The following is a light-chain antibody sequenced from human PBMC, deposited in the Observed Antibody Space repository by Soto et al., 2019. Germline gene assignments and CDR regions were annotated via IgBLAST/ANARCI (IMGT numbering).Light chain of an antibody. CDR1: QSVSSRY. J-gene: IGKJ1*01. Sequence: EIVLTQSPVTLSFSPCYISTLSCRAIQSVSSRYLAWYQQKPGQAPRLLIYGASSRATGIPDRFSGSGSGTDFTLTISRLEPEDFAVYYCQQYGSSPRVTFGQGTKVDTK. V-gene: IGKV3-20*01. CDR3: QQYGSSPRVT. CDR2: GAS.